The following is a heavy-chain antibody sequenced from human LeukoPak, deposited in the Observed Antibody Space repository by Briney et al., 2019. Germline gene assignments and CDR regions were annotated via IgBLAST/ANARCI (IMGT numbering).Heavy chain of an antibody. CDR2: INPNSGGT. D-gene: IGHD6-19*01. J-gene: IGHJ4*02. CDR1: GYTFTGYY. V-gene: IGHV1-2*02. CDR3: ARDRSSGWYEDY. Sequence: ASVRVSCKASGYTFTGYYMHWVRQAPGQGLEWMGWINPNSGGTNYAQKLQGRVTMTTDTSTSTAYMELRSLRSDDTAVYYCARDRSSGWYEDYWGQGTLVTVSS.